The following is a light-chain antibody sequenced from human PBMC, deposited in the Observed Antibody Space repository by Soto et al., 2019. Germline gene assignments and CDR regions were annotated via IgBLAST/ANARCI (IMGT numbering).Light chain of an antibody. J-gene: IGKJ5*01. CDR3: QQRSDWPPT. CDR1: QSVSNY. CDR2: DAS. Sequence: ENVLTQSPATLSLSPGDTATLSCRATQSVSNYLAWYQQKLGQAPRLLIYDASKRATGIPARFSGSGSGTEFTLTISSLEPEDFAVYFCQQRSDWPPTFGQGTRLEIK. V-gene: IGKV3-11*01.